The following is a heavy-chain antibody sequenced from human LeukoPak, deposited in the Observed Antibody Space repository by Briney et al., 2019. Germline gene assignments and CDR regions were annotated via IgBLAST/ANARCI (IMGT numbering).Heavy chain of an antibody. J-gene: IGHJ4*02. Sequence: AGGSLRLSCAASGFTFSSYAMSWVRQAPGKGLEWVSAISGSGGSTYYADSVKGRFTISRDNSKNTLYLQMNSLRVEDTAVYYCAKEKKYYYDGSGYPGYDYWGQGTLVTVSS. CDR2: ISGSGGST. CDR1: GFTFSSYA. D-gene: IGHD3-22*01. CDR3: AKEKKYYYDGSGYPGYDY. V-gene: IGHV3-23*01.